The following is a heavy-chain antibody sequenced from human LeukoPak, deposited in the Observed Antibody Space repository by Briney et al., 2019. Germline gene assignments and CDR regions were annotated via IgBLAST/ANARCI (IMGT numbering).Heavy chain of an antibody. CDR1: GGSISNYY. Sequence: PSETLSLTCTVSGGSISNYYWSWIRQPPGKGLEWIGYIYYSGSTYYNPSLKSRVTISVDTSKNQFSLKLSSVTAADTAVYYCANIGGWYLAFDIWGQGTMVTVSS. CDR3: ANIGGWYLAFDI. CDR2: IYYSGST. D-gene: IGHD6-19*01. V-gene: IGHV4-59*12. J-gene: IGHJ3*02.